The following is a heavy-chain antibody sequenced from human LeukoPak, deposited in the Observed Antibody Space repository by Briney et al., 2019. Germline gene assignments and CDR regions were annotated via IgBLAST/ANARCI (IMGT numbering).Heavy chain of an antibody. J-gene: IGHJ4*02. D-gene: IGHD1-26*01. V-gene: IGHV4-39*01. CDR2: IHYSGST. CDR3: ARLGIVGATTYFDY. Sequence: SETLSLTCTVSGGSISSPTYYWAWIRQPPGKGLEWIGTIHYSGSTFYNPSLKSRVTISVDTSKNQFSLKLSSVTAADTAVYYCARLGIVGATTYFDYWGQGTLVTVSS. CDR1: GGSISSPTYY.